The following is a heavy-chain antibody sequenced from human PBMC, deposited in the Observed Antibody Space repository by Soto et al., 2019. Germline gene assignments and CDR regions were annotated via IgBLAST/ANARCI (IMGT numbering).Heavy chain of an antibody. Sequence: QVQLQESGPGLVKPSQTLSLTCTVSGGSISSSGYYWSWIRQHPGQGLEWLGYIYYSGSTYYNPSLKSRVTISVDTSNNQFSLKLRSATAADTAVYLCARGVIPAAIGRAYYYYYMDVWGKGTTVTVSS. D-gene: IGHD2-2*01. J-gene: IGHJ6*03. CDR1: GGSISSSGYY. CDR3: ARGVIPAAIGRAYYYYYMDV. CDR2: IYYSGST. V-gene: IGHV4-31*03.